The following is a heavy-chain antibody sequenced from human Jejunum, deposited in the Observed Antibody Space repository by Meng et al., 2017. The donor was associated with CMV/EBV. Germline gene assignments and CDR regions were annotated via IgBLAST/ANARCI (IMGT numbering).Heavy chain of an antibody. Sequence: SWKASGHPFTNYAMHWVRQAPGQRLEWMGLVHAGNGNTRYSQNFQGRVTITRDTSATTVFMELTSLTSEDKAVYYCASERWGSGYLDLWGRGSLVTVSS. CDR1: GHPFTNYA. CDR3: ASERWGSGYLDL. J-gene: IGHJ2*01. D-gene: IGHD4-23*01. V-gene: IGHV1-3*01. CDR2: VHAGNGNT.